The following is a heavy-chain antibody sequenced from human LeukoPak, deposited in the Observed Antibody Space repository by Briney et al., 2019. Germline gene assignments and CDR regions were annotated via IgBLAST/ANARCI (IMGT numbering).Heavy chain of an antibody. V-gene: IGHV3-48*04. CDR1: GFPFSSYS. Sequence: GGSLSLSWAASGFPFSSYSMNWVRQAPGKGLEWVSYINSSSTIYYADSVKGRFTISRDNAKNSLYLQMNSLRAEDTAVYYCARAVPDMKSLGPFDAFDICGQGTMVTVSS. CDR2: INSSSTI. CDR3: ARAVPDMKSLGPFDAFDI. D-gene: IGHD3-16*01. J-gene: IGHJ3*02.